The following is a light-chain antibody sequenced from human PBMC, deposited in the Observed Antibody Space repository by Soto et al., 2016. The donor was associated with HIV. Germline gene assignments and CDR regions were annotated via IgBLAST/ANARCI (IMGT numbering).Light chain of an antibody. V-gene: IGKV1-5*03. J-gene: IGKJ2*02. CDR1: QSISSW. CDR2: KAS. Sequence: DIQMTQSPSTLSASVGDRVTITCRASQSISSWLAWYQQKPGKAPRLLIYKASNLESGVPSRFSGSGSGTEFTLTISSLQPDDFATYYCQQYNNGGTFGQGTKLEIK. CDR3: QQYNNGGT.